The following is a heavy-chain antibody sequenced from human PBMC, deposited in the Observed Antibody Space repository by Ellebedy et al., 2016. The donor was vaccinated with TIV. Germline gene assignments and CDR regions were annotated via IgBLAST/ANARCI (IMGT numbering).Heavy chain of an antibody. Sequence: GESLKISCAASGFTLRTYGTHWVRQAPGKGPAWVAFISDDGTEKYYADSVKGRFTISRDISKNPFYLQMNSLRADDTAVYFCAEEGGPSRGASGMDVWGQGTTVTVSS. V-gene: IGHV3-30*18. CDR2: ISDDGTEK. CDR3: AEEGGPSRGASGMDV. J-gene: IGHJ6*02. D-gene: IGHD1-26*01. CDR1: GFTLRTYG.